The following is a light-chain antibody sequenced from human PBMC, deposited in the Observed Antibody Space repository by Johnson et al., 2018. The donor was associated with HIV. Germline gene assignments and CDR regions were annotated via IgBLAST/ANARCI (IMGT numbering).Light chain of an antibody. J-gene: IGLJ1*01. CDR1: SSNIGNNY. CDR2: DNN. CDR3: GTWDSSLSAAYV. Sequence: QSVLTQPPSVSAAPGQKVTISCSGSSSNIGNNYVSWYQQFPGTAPKLLIYDNNKRPSGIPDRFSGSKSGTSATLGITGPQTGDEADYYCGTWDSSLSAAYVFGTGTKVTVL. V-gene: IGLV1-51*01.